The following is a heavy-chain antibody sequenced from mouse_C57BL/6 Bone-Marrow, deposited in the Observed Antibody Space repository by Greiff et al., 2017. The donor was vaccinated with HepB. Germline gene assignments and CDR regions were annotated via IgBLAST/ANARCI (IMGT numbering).Heavy chain of an antibody. D-gene: IGHD2-3*01. Sequence: QVQLQQPGDELVRPGSSVKLSCKASGYTFTSYWMHWVKQRPIQGLEWIGNIDPSDSDTHYNQKFKDKATLTVDKSSSTAYMQLSSLTSADSAVYDCARGGGLLPYWYFDVWGTGTTVTVSS. CDR2: IDPSDSDT. CDR1: GYTFTSYW. J-gene: IGHJ1*03. V-gene: IGHV1-52*01. CDR3: ARGGGLLPYWYFDV.